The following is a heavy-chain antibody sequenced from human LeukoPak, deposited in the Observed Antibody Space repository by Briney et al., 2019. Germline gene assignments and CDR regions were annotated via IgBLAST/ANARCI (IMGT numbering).Heavy chain of an antibody. CDR3: AKDIYDFWSGYYGMDV. Sequence: TGGSLRLSCAASGFTFDDYAMHWVRQAPGKGLEWVSGISWNSGSIGCADSVKGRFTISRDNAKNSLYLQMNSLRAEDTALYYCAKDIYDFWSGYYGMDVWGQGTTVTVSS. CDR1: GFTFDDYA. J-gene: IGHJ6*02. V-gene: IGHV3-9*01. D-gene: IGHD3-3*01. CDR2: ISWNSGSI.